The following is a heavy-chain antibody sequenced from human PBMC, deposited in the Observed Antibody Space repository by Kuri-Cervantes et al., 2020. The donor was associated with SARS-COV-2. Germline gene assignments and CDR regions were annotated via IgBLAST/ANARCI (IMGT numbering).Heavy chain of an antibody. V-gene: IGHV3-49*04. CDR1: GFTFSSYW. CDR3: TSTYYYDSSGYYGDAFDI. J-gene: IGHJ3*02. CDR2: IRSKAYGGTT. Sequence: GESLKISCAASGFTFSSYWMHWVRQAPGKGLEWVGFIRSKAYGGTTEYAASVKGRFTISRDDSKSIAYLQMNSLKTEDTAVYYCTSTYYYDSSGYYGDAFDIWGQGTMVTVSS. D-gene: IGHD3-22*01.